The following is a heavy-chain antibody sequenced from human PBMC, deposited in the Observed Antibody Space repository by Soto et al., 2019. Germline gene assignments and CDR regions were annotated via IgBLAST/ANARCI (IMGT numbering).Heavy chain of an antibody. V-gene: IGHV1-69*06. D-gene: IGHD3-3*01. CDR3: NRGSEYDFWSGYL. Sequence: QERLVQSGAEVRKPGSSVKVSCKVTGGTSTSYAINWVRQAPGQGLEWMGGIVPMFGTAKSAQKFQGRVTITADTSTNIAYMELRSLRSEDTAVYYCNRGSEYDFWSGYLWGQGTLVSVSS. CDR1: GGTSTSYA. J-gene: IGHJ4*02. CDR2: IVPMFGTA.